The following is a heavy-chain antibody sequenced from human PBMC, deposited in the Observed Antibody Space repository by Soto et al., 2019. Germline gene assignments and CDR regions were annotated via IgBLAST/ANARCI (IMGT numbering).Heavy chain of an antibody. J-gene: IGHJ5*02. V-gene: IGHV5-51*01. D-gene: IGHD2-2*02. CDR2: IYPGDSDT. CDR1: GYSFTSYW. Sequence: PGESLKISCKGSGYSFTSYWIGWVSQMPGKDLEWMGIIYPGDSDTRYSPSFQGQVTISADKSISTAYLQWSSLKASDTAMYYCARHRTYCSSTSCYNYNWFDPWGQGTLVTVSS. CDR3: ARHRTYCSSTSCYNYNWFDP.